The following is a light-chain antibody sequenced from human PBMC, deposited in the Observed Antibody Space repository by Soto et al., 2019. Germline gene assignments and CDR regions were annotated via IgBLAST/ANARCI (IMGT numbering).Light chain of an antibody. CDR2: DVS. Sequence: QSVLTQPASVSGSPGQSITIFCTGTSSDVGSYSYVSWYQQHPGRAPKLMIYDVSSRPSGVSNRFSGSKSGNTASLTISGLQAEDEADYFCTSYTSSSTYDFGTGTKVTVL. CDR1: SSDVGSYSY. V-gene: IGLV2-14*03. J-gene: IGLJ1*01. CDR3: TSYTSSSTYD.